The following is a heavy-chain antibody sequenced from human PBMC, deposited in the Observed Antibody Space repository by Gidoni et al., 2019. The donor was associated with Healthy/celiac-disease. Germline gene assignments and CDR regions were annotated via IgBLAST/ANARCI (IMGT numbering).Heavy chain of an antibody. CDR1: GYSFTSYW. J-gene: IGHJ4*02. CDR3: ARMGRDYDILTGYYIPPSNFDY. V-gene: IGHV5-51*03. Sequence: EVQLVQSGAEVKKPGESLKISCKGSGYSFTSYWIGWVRQMPGKGLEWMGIIYPGDSDTRYSPSFQGQVTISADKSISTAYLQWSSLKASDTAMYYCARMGRDYDILTGYYIPPSNFDYWGQGTLVTVSS. CDR2: IYPGDSDT. D-gene: IGHD3-9*01.